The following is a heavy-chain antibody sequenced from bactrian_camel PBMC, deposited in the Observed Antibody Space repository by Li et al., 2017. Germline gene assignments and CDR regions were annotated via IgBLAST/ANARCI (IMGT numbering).Heavy chain of an antibody. CDR1: GVAYRSNC. CDR2: IRSDLVRGDSD. J-gene: IGHJ4*01. D-gene: IGHD2*01. V-gene: IGHV3S55*01. Sequence: HVQLVESGGGSVQAGGSLRISCAASGVAYRSNCIGWFRQAPGKEREEVATIRSDLVRGDSDTLYYGDAVKGRFTISRGDGVNTVYLQMDNLKPEDTAMYYCAADKEWPCTTGYASRWQIRSQGTQVTVS.